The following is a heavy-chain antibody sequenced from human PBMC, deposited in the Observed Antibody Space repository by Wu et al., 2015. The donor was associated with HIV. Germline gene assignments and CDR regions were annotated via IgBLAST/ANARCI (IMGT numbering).Heavy chain of an antibody. Sequence: QVQLVQSGAEVKKPGSSMKVSCKASGGTFNTYGISWVRQAPGQGLEWMGGIIPVFGIADYAQRFQGRVTISADESTGTAYLEMSSLRSEDTAVYYCARELEDPAIMVRAGFDPWGQGTLVTVSS. CDR1: GGTFNTYG. CDR2: IIPVFGIA. V-gene: IGHV1-69*12. J-gene: IGHJ5*02. CDR3: ARELEDPAIMVRAGFDP. D-gene: IGHD3-10*01.